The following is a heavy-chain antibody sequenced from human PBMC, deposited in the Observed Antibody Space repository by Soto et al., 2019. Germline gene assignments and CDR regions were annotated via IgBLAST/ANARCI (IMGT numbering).Heavy chain of an antibody. D-gene: IGHD4-17*01. V-gene: IGHV1-18*01. J-gene: IGHJ4*02. CDR3: ARDLSTTVTARFAY. CDR2: ITANNGNT. Sequence: QVQLVQSGAEVKKPGASVKVSCKASGYTFTTYGFSWVRQAPGQGLEWMGWITANNGNTNYAQKFQGRVTMTTDTSTSTAYMELRSLRYDDTAVYYCARDLSTTVTARFAYWGQGTLVTVSS. CDR1: GYTFTTYG.